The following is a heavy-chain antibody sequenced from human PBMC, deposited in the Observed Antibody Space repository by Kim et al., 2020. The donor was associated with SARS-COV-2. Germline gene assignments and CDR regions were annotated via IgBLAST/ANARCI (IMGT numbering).Heavy chain of an antibody. CDR3: TMGDNFDY. Sequence: GGSLRLSCTTSGFTFGGYALAWVRQAPGKGLEWVGFIRTKVYGRTTEYAASVSGRFSISRDDSKSIVYLEMNTLKTEDTAVYYCTMGDNFDYWGQGTLVT. J-gene: IGHJ4*02. CDR2: IRTKVYGRTT. D-gene: IGHD1-26*01. CDR1: GFTFGGYA. V-gene: IGHV3-49*04.